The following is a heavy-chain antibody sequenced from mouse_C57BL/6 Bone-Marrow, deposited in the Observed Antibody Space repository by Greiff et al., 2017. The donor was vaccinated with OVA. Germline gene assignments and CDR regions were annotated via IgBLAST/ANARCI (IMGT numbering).Heavy chain of an antibody. CDR1: GYTFTSYW. J-gene: IGHJ2*01. V-gene: IGHV1-64*01. CDR2: IHPNSGST. D-gene: IGHD2-3*01. CDR3: ARWLLRHYYFDY. Sequence: VQLQQPGAELVKPGASVKLSCKASGYTFTSYWMHWVKQRPGQGLEWIGMIHPNSGSTNYNEKFKSKATLTVDKSSSTAYMQLSSLTSEDSAVYYCARWLLRHYYFDYWGQGTTLTVSS.